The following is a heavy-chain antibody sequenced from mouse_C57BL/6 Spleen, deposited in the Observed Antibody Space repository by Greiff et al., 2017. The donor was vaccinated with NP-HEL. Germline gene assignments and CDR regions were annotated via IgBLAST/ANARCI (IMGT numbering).Heavy chain of an antibody. CDR3: ARGGGNFFDY. CDR2: ISYDGSN. D-gene: IGHD2-1*01. Sequence: VQLKESGPGLVKPSQSLSLTCSVTGYSFTSGYYWNWIRQFPGNKLEWMGYISYDGSNHYNPSFKNRIPITRDTSKNQFFLKLNSVTTEDTATYYCARGGGNFFDYWGQGTTLTVSS. CDR1: GYSFTSGYY. J-gene: IGHJ2*01. V-gene: IGHV3-6*01.